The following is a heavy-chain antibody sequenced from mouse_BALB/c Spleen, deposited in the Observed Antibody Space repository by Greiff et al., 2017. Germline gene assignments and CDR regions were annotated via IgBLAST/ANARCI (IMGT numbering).Heavy chain of an antibody. CDR3: ARGGLLLRDFDY. Sequence: EVKLVESGGGLVQPGGSLKLSCAASGFTFSSYTMSWVRQTPEKRLEWVAYISNGGSYTYYPDSVKGRFTISRDNAKNTLYLQMSSLKSEDTAMYYCARGGLLLRDFDYWGQGTTLTVSS. J-gene: IGHJ2*01. CDR2: ISNGGSYT. CDR1: GFTFSSYT. V-gene: IGHV5-12-2*01. D-gene: IGHD1-1*01.